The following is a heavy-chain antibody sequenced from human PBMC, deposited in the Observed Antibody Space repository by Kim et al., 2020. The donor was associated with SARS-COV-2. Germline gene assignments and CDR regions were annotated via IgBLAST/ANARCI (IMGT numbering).Heavy chain of an antibody. Sequence: SETLSLTCAVYGGSFSGYYWSWIRQPPGKGLEWIGEINHSGSTNYNPSLKSRVTISVDTSKNQFSLKLSSVTAADTAVYYCARAFVHLDSKGHFDIWGQGTMVTVSS. CDR1: GGSFSGYY. J-gene: IGHJ3*02. CDR2: INHSGST. V-gene: IGHV4-34*01. D-gene: IGHD1-1*01. CDR3: ARAFVHLDSKGHFDI.